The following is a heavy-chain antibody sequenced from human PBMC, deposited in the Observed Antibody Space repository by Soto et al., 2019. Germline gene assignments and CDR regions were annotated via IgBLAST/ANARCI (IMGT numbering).Heavy chain of an antibody. CDR2: IYYSGST. V-gene: IGHV4-59*01. J-gene: IGHJ6*02. Sequence: SETLSLTCAVSGGSISSYYWSWIRQPPGKGLEWIGYIYYSGSTNYNPSLKSRVTISVDTSKNQFSLKLSSVTAADTAVYYCARDTFTIGRGMDVWGQGTTVTVSS. D-gene: IGHD2-2*01. CDR1: GGSISSYY. CDR3: ARDTFTIGRGMDV.